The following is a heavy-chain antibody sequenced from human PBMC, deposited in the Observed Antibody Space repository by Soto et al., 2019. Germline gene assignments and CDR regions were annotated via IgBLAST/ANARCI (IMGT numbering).Heavy chain of an antibody. CDR2: IYYSGST. CDR1: GGSISSYY. J-gene: IGHJ4*02. V-gene: IGHV4-59*01. CDR3: ARDRSSSWYGYFDY. Sequence: LSLTCTVSGGSISSYYWSWIRQPPGKGLEWIGYIYYSGSTNYNPSLKSRVTISVDTSKNQFSLKLSSVTAADTAVYYCARDRSSSWYGYFDYWGQGTLVTVSS. D-gene: IGHD6-13*01.